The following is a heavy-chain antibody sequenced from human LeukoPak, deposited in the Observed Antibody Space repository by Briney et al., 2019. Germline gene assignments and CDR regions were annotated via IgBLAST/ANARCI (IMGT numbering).Heavy chain of an antibody. CDR3: ARDGSYCSGGSCYSDYYYGMDV. CDR1: GCTFSSYA. J-gene: IGHJ6*02. CDR2: ISGSGGST. V-gene: IGHV3-23*01. Sequence: GGSLRLSCAASGCTFSSYAMSWVRQAPGKGLEWVSGISGSGGSTYYADSVKGRFTISRDNSKNTLYLQMNSLRAEDTAVYYCARDGSYCSGGSCYSDYYYGMDVWGQGTTVTVSS. D-gene: IGHD2-15*01.